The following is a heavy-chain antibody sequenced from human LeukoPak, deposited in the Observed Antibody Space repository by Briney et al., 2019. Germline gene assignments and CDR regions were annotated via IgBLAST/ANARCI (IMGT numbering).Heavy chain of an antibody. Sequence: TSETLSLTCSVSGGSITGGGYYWSWIRQAPGKGLEWIGYIYQSGDTYSNPSLKSRATVSMDRSRNQFSLNLNSVTAADTAVYYCARLIAADPQLDCWGQGTLVTVSS. CDR2: IYQSGDT. J-gene: IGHJ4*02. V-gene: IGHV4-30-2*01. CDR1: GGSITGGGYY. D-gene: IGHD6-13*01. CDR3: ARLIAADPQLDC.